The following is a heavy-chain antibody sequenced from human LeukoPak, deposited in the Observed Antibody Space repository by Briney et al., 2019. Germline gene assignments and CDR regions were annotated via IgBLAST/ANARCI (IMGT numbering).Heavy chain of an antibody. CDR3: ARGYDFWSGYYPFDY. CDR2: IYTSGST. CDR1: GGSISSGSHY. V-gene: IGHV4-61*02. D-gene: IGHD3-3*01. Sequence: SETLSLTCTVSGGSISSGSHYWSWIRQPAGKGLEWIGRIYTSGSTSYNPSLKSRVTISVDTSKNQFSLKLSSVTAADTAVYYCARGYDFWSGYYPFDYWGQGTLVTVSS. J-gene: IGHJ4*02.